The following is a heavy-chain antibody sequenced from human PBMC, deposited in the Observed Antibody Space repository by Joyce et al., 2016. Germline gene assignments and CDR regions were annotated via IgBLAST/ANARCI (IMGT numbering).Heavy chain of an antibody. D-gene: IGHD2-21*01. CDR1: GLRFNGYG. Sequence: VQLVPSGAEVQKPGAALKISCKSSGLRFNGYGIAWVRQMPGKGLEWMGNIYPGDSRTRYSPSFQGQVTISADKSINTAYLHWSSLKASDTAIYYCARVISHSHFDTWGQGTLVTVSS. V-gene: IGHV5-51*01. J-gene: IGHJ4*02. CDR3: ARVISHSHFDT. CDR2: IYPGDSRT.